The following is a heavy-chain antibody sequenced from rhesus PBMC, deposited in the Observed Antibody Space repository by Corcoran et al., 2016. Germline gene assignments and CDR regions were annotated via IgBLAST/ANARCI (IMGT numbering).Heavy chain of an antibody. J-gene: IGHJ4*01. D-gene: IGHD5-30*01. V-gene: IGHV3S5*01. CDR2: INSGGGST. Sequence: EVQLVETGGGLVQPGGSLKLSCAASGFTFSSYGMSWVRQAPGKGLEWVSAINSGGGSTDYADSVKGRFTISRDNSKNTLYLQMNSLRAEDTAVYYCAKDPGYSGYWGQGVLVTVSS. CDR1: GFTFSSYG. CDR3: AKDPGYSGY.